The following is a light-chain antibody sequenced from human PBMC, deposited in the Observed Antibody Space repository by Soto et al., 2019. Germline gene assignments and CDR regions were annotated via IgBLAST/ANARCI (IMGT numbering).Light chain of an antibody. J-gene: IGKJ4*01. V-gene: IGKV3-11*01. CDR3: QQRGNWPLT. CDR1: QSVGSS. CDR2: DAS. Sequence: EIVLTQSPVTLSLSPGERATLSCRASQSVGSSLAWYQQKPGQAPRLPIYDASNRATGIPARFSGSGSGTDFTLTISSLEPEDFAVYYCQQRGNWPLTFGGGTKVEIK.